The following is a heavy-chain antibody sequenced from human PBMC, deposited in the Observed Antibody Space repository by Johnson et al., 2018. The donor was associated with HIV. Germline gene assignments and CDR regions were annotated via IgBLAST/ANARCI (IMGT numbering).Heavy chain of an antibody. Sequence: QVQLVESGGGVFQPGRSLRLSCATSGFTLSNYGIHWVRQAPGKGLEWVAVISYDGRIPSHADSVKGRFTISRDNSKSTVFLQMSNLRPEDTAVYYCAKGRKWNDVGNDALDIWGQGTLVTVSS. CDR1: GFTLSNYG. CDR3: AKGRKWNDVGNDALDI. J-gene: IGHJ3*02. CDR2: ISYDGRIP. V-gene: IGHV3-30*18. D-gene: IGHD1-1*01.